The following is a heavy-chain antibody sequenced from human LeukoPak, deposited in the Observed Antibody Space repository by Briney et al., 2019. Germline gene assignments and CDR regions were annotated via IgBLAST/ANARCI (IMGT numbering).Heavy chain of an antibody. CDR1: GFTFSSYA. Sequence: GGSLRLSCAASGFTFSSYAMSWVRQAPGKGLEWVSTISHSGGSTYYADSVKGRFTISRDNSKSTLYLQMNSLRAEDTAVYYCAKGSGIAVAGTFDYWGQGTLVTVSS. CDR3: AKGSGIAVAGTFDY. J-gene: IGHJ4*02. D-gene: IGHD6-19*01. CDR2: ISHSGGST. V-gene: IGHV3-23*01.